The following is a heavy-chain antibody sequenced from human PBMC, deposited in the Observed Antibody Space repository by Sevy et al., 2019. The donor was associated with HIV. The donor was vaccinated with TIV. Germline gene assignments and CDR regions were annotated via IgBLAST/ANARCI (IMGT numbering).Heavy chain of an antibody. V-gene: IGHV4-59*08. J-gene: IGHJ4*02. CDR1: GGSITSLY. CDR3: AGENAWGRCYS. CDR2: IYYNGHI. Sequence: SETLSLTCTVSGGSITSLYWNWIRQPPGKGLEWIANIYYNGHINYNPSLKSRVTLSPDTSTNQLSLRLSAVTAADTAMYYCAGENAWGRCYSWGQGTLVTVSS. D-gene: IGHD1-26*01.